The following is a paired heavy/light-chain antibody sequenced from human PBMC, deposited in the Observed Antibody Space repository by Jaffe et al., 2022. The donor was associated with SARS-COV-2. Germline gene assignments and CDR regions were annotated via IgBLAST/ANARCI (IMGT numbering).Heavy chain of an antibody. CDR1: GSTFNTDS. D-gene: IGHD1-20*01. CDR2: ITSTGGHI. CDR3: ARGISPHYYYDMDV. Sequence: EVQLVESGGGLVKPGGSLRLSCAASGSTFNTDSMNWVRQAPGRGLEWVSCITSTGGHIYYADSVKGRFTISRDNAKNSLFLQMNNLRVEDTAVYYCARGISPHYYYDMDVWGQGTTVTVSS. J-gene: IGHJ6*02. V-gene: IGHV3-21*01.
Light chain of an antibody. J-gene: IGLJ2*01. CDR1: TSNIGSNI. CDR3: AAWDGSLNGVV. Sequence: QSVLTQPPSASGTPGQRVTISCSGSTSNIGSNIVNWYQQFPGTAPKLLIYRTYQRPSGVPDRFSGSRSGTSASLAISGLQSEDEADYYCAAWDGSLNGVVFGGGTKLTVL. V-gene: IGLV1-44*01. CDR2: RTY.